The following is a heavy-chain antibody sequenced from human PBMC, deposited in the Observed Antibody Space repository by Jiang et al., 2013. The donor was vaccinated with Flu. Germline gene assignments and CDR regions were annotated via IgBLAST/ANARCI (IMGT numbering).Heavy chain of an antibody. CDR1: GGSFSGYY. CDR2: INHSGST. Sequence: LLKPSETLSLTCAVYGGSFSGYYWSWIRQPPGKGLEWIGEINHSGSTNYNPSLKSRVTISVDTSKNQFSLKLSSVTAADTAVYYCARLRGYSGYDPRQRYFDYWGQGTLVTVSS. D-gene: IGHD5-12*01. J-gene: IGHJ4*02. V-gene: IGHV4-34*01. CDR3: ARLRGYSGYDPRQRYFDY.